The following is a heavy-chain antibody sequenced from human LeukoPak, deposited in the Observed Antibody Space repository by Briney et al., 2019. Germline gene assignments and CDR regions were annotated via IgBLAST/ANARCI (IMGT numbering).Heavy chain of an antibody. Sequence: ASVKVSCKASGYTFTGYYMHWVRQAPGQGLEWMGWINPNSGGTNYAQKFQGWVTMTRDTSISTAYMELSRLRSDGTAVYYCARDPCYYCSSTSFHLDYWGQGTLVTVSS. D-gene: IGHD2-2*01. CDR3: ARDPCYYCSSTSFHLDY. V-gene: IGHV1-2*04. CDR1: GYTFTGYY. CDR2: INPNSGGT. J-gene: IGHJ4*02.